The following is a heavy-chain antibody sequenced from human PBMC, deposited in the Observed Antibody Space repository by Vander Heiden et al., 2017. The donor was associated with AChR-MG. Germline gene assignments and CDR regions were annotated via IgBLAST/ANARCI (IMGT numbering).Heavy chain of an antibody. CDR3: VPYYYDSSGYYLGYFDY. J-gene: IGHJ4*02. CDR1: GFTFSSYE. Sequence: EVQLVESGGGLVQPGGSLRLSCAASGFTFSSYERNWVRQAPGKGLEWVSYISSSGSTIYYADSVKGRFTISRDNAKNSLYLQMNSLRAEDTAVYYCVPYYYDSSGYYLGYFDYWGQGTLVTVSS. CDR2: ISSSGSTI. D-gene: IGHD3-22*01. V-gene: IGHV3-48*03.